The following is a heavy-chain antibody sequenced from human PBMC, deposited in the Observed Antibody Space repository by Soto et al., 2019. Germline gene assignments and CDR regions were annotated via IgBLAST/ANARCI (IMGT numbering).Heavy chain of an antibody. CDR3: ARDEIAAAGTRDLDY. CDR1: GFTFSSYG. J-gene: IGHJ4*02. D-gene: IGHD6-13*01. Sequence: GGSLRLSCAASGFTFSSYGMHWVRQAPGKGLERVAVIWYDGSNKYYADSVKGRFTISRDNSKNTLYLQMNSLRAKDTAVYYCARDEIAAAGTRDLDYWGQGTLVTVSS. V-gene: IGHV3-33*01. CDR2: IWYDGSNK.